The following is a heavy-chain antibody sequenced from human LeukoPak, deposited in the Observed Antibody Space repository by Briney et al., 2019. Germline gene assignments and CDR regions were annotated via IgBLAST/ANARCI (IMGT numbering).Heavy chain of an antibody. Sequence: GSLRLSCAASGFTFSSYWMSWIRQPPGKGLEWIGYIYYSGSTNYNPSLKSRVTISVDTSKNQFSLKLSSVTAADTAVYYCARGPPPGPQLTPFDYWGQGTLVTVSS. D-gene: IGHD1-1*01. J-gene: IGHJ4*02. CDR2: IYYSGST. CDR3: ARGPPPGPQLTPFDY. CDR1: GFTFSSYW. V-gene: IGHV4-59*01.